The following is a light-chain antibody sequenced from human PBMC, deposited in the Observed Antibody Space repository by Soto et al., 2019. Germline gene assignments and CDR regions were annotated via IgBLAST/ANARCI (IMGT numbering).Light chain of an antibody. CDR2: KAS. V-gene: IGKV1-5*03. CDR3: QQYNSYPYT. J-gene: IGKJ2*01. CDR1: QSISSW. Sequence: DIQMTQSPSSLSASVGNRVTITCRASQSISSWLAWYQQKPGKAPKLLIYKASSLESGVPSRFSGSGSGTEFTLTISSLQPDDFQTYYCQQYNSYPYTFAQGTHVDIK.